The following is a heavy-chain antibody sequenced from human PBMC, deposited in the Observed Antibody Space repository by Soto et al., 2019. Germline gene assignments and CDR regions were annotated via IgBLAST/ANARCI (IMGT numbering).Heavy chain of an antibody. D-gene: IGHD6-6*01. Sequence: ELQLVESGGGLVPPGRSLRLSCATSGFNFEDYAMHWVRQAPGKGLQWVSGISWTSDSVGYADSVKGRFIISRDNAKKSLNLEMNSLRGDDTALYYCVKDKYSSSSAPAFEFWGQGTLVTVSS. V-gene: IGHV3-9*01. J-gene: IGHJ4*02. CDR3: VKDKYSSSSAPAFEF. CDR1: GFNFEDYA. CDR2: ISWTSDSV.